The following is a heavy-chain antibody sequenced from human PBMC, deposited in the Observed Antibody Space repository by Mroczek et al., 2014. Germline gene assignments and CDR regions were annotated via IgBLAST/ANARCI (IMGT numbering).Heavy chain of an antibody. D-gene: IGHD6-13*01. CDR2: MNPNSGNT. V-gene: IGHV1-8*01. J-gene: IGHJ6*02. CDR1: GYTFTSYD. CDR3: AREKAAAGYYYYGMDV. Sequence: SGAEVKKPGASVKVSCKASGYTFTSYDINWVRQATGQGLEWMGWMNPNSGNTGYAQKFQGRVTMTRNTSISTAYMELSSLRSEDTAVYYCAREKAAAGYYYYGMDVWGQGTTVTVSS.